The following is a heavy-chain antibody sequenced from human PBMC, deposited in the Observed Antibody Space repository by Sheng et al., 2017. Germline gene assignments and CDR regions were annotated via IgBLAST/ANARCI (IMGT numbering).Heavy chain of an antibody. CDR3: ARDQDDILTGYPWYFDL. J-gene: IGHJ2*01. D-gene: IGHD3-9*01. CDR2: IKQDGSEK. Sequence: EVQLVESGEAWSSLGGPVRLSCAASGFTFSNYWMSWVRQAPGKGLEWVANIKQDGSEKDYVDSVKGRFTISRDNAKNSLYLQMNSLRAEDTAVYYCARDQDDILTGYPWYFDLWGRGTLVTVSS. CDR1: GFTFSNYW. V-gene: IGHV3-7*01.